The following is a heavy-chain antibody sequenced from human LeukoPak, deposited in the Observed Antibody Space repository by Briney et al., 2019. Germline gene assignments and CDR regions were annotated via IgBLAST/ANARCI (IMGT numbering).Heavy chain of an antibody. CDR1: GGSVSSGSYY. V-gene: IGHV4-61*01. J-gene: IGHJ5*02. CDR2: IYYSGST. D-gene: IGHD2-15*01. CDR3: ARDHCSGGSCYWFDP. Sequence: SETLSLTCTVSGGSVSSGSYYWSWIRQPPGKGLAWIGYIYYSGSTNYNPSLKSRVTISVDTSKNQFSLKLSSVTAADTAVYYCARDHCSGGSCYWFDPWGQGALVTVSS.